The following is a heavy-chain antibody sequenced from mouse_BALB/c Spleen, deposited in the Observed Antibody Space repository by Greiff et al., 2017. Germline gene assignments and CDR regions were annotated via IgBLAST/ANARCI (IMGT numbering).Heavy chain of an antibody. D-gene: IGHD2-10*01. Sequence: VQLQQSGAELAKPGASVKMSCKASGYTFTSYWMHWVKQRPGQGLEWIGYINPSTGYTEYNQKFKDKATLTADKSSSTAYMQLSSLTSEDSAVYYCARSSYGNYVDYYAMDYWGQGTSVTVSS. CDR3: ARSSYGNYVDYYAMDY. CDR2: INPSTGYT. J-gene: IGHJ4*01. CDR1: GYTFTSYW. V-gene: IGHV1-7*01.